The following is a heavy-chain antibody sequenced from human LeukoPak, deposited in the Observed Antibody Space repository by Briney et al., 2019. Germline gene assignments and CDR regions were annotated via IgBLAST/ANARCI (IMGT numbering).Heavy chain of an antibody. CDR3: ASLRCTNGVCYTRGAFDI. V-gene: IGHV1-18*01. CDR2: ISAYNGNT. CDR1: GYTYTSYG. D-gene: IGHD2-8*01. Sequence: ASVKVSCKSSGYTYTSYGINWVRQAPGQGLEWMGWISAYNGNTNYAQKLQGRVTMTTDTSTSTAYMELRSLRSDDTAVYYCASLRCTNGVCYTRGAFDIWGKGTMVTVSS. J-gene: IGHJ3*02.